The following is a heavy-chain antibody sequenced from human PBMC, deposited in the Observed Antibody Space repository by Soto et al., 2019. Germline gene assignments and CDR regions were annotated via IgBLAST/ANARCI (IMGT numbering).Heavy chain of an antibody. D-gene: IGHD3-3*02. J-gene: IGHJ3*02. CDR3: VRYDRINMKPYSPEGLHI. CDR1: GDSISSSNSH. Sequence: PSETLSLTCTVSGDSISSSNSHWGWTRQPPGKGLEYIGSVYYGGAIFYSGNIYYNPSLKSRVTISVDTSKNQFSLRLSSVTAADTGVYYCVRYDRINMKPYSPEGLHIWGQGTMVTVSS. V-gene: IGHV4-39*01. CDR2: VYYGGAIFYSGNI.